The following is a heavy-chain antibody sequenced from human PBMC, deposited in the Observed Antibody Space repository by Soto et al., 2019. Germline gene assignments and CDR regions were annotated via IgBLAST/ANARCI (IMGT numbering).Heavy chain of an antibody. J-gene: IGHJ4*02. CDR3: ARDHDEDFGYDLDYFDY. CDR1: GFTFDDYA. CDR2: INWNSVTF. Sequence: EVQLVESGGGLVQPGRSLRLSCAASGFTFDDYAMHWVRQAPGKGLEWVSGINWNSVTFDYADSVKGRFTISRDNAKNSLYLQMDSVRAEDTAFYFCARDHDEDFGYDLDYFDYWGQGTLVTVSS. D-gene: IGHD5-12*01. V-gene: IGHV3-9*01.